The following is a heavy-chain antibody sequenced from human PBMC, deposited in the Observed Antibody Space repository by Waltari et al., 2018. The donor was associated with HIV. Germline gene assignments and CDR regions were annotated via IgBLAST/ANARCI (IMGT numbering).Heavy chain of an antibody. V-gene: IGHV3-64*01. J-gene: IGHJ4*02. Sequence: EVHLVQSGGGLVQPGEYLRLSCEASGFTFSTYGMNWVRQAPGRGLEYVAGISSNGGTTSYANSVKGRFTISRDKSKNTLYLQMGSLRAEDTAVYYCARTNYYDYWGQGALVTVSS. CDR1: GFTFSTYG. CDR2: ISSNGGTT. CDR3: ARTNYYDY. D-gene: IGHD2-8*01.